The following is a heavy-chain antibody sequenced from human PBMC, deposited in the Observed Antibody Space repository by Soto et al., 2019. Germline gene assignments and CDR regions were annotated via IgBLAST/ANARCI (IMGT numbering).Heavy chain of an antibody. J-gene: IGHJ4*02. CDR3: ASTGEDGDYLRY. CDR1: SGSISNYY. D-gene: IGHD4-17*01. V-gene: IGHV4-59*08. CDR2: IYYSGST. Sequence: QVHLQESGPGLVKPSETLSLICTFSSGSISNYYWSWIRQPPGKGLEWIGYIYYSGSTNYNPSLKSRVTISLDTSKNQFYLKLSSVTAADTAVYYCASTGEDGDYLRYWGQGTLVTVSS.